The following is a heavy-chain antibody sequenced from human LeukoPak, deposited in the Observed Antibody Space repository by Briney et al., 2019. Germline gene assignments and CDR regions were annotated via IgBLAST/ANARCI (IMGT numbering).Heavy chain of an antibody. CDR2: INPSGGST. J-gene: IGHJ6*03. V-gene: IGHV1-46*01. D-gene: IGHD2-21*02. CDR1: GYTFTSYY. Sequence: GASVKVSCKASGYTFTSYYMHWVRQAPGQGLEWMGIINPSGGSTSYAQKFQGRVTMTRDTSTSTVYMELSSLRSEDTAVYYCARGAGDVYYYYYMDVWGKGTTVTVSS. CDR3: ARGAGDVYYYYYMDV.